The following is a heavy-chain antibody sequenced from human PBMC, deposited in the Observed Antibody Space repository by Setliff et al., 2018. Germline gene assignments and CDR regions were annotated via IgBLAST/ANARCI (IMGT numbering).Heavy chain of an antibody. CDR1: GGTFSSYA. Sequence: GASVKVSCKASGGTFSSYAISWVRQAPGQGLEWMGGTIPIFGSTNYAQKFQGRATIITDESTSTAYMELSSLRSEDTAVYYCAREGVDSRSSTDYRYYMDVWGKGTTVTVSS. J-gene: IGHJ6*03. CDR2: TIPIFGST. D-gene: IGHD6-6*01. CDR3: AREGVDSRSSTDYRYYMDV. V-gene: IGHV1-69*05.